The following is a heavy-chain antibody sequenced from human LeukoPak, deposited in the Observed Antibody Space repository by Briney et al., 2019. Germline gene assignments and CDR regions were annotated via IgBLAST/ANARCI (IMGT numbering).Heavy chain of an antibody. V-gene: IGHV1-8*03. CDR3: ARTPLISYDFWSGYYDDEYYFDY. D-gene: IGHD3-3*01. J-gene: IGHJ4*02. CDR2: MNPNSGNT. CDR1: GYTFTSYD. Sequence: ASVKVSCKASGYTFTSYDINWVRQATGQGLEWMGWMNPNSGNTGYAQKFQGRVTITRNTSISTAYMELSSLRSEDTAVYYCARTPLISYDFWSGYYDDEYYFDYWGQGTLVTVSS.